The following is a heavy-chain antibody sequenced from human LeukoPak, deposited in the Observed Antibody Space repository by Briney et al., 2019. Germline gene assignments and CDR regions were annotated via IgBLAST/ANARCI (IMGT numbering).Heavy chain of an antibody. CDR2: IYYSGST. CDR3: ASQGDSSGYYRGFDP. Sequence: SETLSLTCTVSGGSISSSSYYWAWIRQPPGKGLEWIGCIYYSGSTYYTPSLKSRVTISVDTSKIQFSLKLSSVTAADTAVYYCASQGDSSGYYRGFDPWGQGTLVTVSS. D-gene: IGHD3-22*01. CDR1: GGSISSSSYY. J-gene: IGHJ5*02. V-gene: IGHV4-39*01.